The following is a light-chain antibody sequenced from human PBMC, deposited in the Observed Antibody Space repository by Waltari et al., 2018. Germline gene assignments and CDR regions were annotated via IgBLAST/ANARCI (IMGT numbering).Light chain of an antibody. Sequence: EIVLTQSPGTPYLSPGERATLSCRASQSLRSNFLAWYQHKAGQAPRHLIYGTSTRATGIPDRFSGSGSGTDFTLAIRRLEPEDFAVYYCQQYDSSPRTFGLGTKVEVK. CDR3: QQYDSSPRT. CDR2: GTS. CDR1: QSLRSNF. J-gene: IGKJ1*01. V-gene: IGKV3-20*01.